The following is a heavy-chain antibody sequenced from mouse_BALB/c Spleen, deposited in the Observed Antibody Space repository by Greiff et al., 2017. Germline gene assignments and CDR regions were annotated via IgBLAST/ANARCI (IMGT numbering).Heavy chain of an antibody. J-gene: IGHJ3*01. CDR3: ASGDYGSAAY. D-gene: IGHD1-1*01. Sequence: DVMLVESGGGLVKPGGSLKLSCAASGFTFSSYAMSWVRQTPEKRLEWVASISSGGSTYYPDSVKGRFTISRDNARNILYLQMSSLRSEDTAMYYCASGDYGSAAYWGQGTLVTVSA. CDR1: GFTFSSYA. CDR2: ISSGGST. V-gene: IGHV5-6-5*01.